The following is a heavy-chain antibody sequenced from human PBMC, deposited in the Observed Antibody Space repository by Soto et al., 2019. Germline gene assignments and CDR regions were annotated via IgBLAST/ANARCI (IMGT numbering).Heavy chain of an antibody. D-gene: IGHD6-13*01. J-gene: IGHJ5*01. CDR1: GYTFPRDA. Sequence: ASVKVSCKASGYTFPRDAMHWGRPAPGHRLYWMGWLNAGNGNTKYSQKLQGRVTITRATSASAAYMELSSLSSEDTAVYYCARAHQVAAHLIADAEWFDPWGQGTLVTVSS. CDR3: ARAHQVAAHLIADAEWFDP. CDR2: LNAGNGNT. V-gene: IGHV1-3*01.